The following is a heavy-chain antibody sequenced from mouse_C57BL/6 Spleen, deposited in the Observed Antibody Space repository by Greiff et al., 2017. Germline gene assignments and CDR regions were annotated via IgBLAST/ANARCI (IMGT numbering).Heavy chain of an antibody. D-gene: IGHD1-1*01. J-gene: IGHJ1*03. CDR3: ASSYYYGSSQYFDV. CDR2: ISSGSSTI. V-gene: IGHV5-17*01. CDR1: GSPFSDYG. Sequence: VQLVESGGGLVKLGGSLKLSCAASGSPFSDYGLHWFRQAPEKGLEWVAYISSGSSTIYYADTVKGRFTISRDNAKNTPFLQMTSLRSEDTAMYYCASSYYYGSSQYFDVWGTGTTVTVSS.